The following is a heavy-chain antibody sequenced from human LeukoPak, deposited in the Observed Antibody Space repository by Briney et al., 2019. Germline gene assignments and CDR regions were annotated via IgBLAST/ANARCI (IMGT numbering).Heavy chain of an antibody. CDR1: GGTFSSYA. CDR2: INTNTGNP. D-gene: IGHD3-10*01. Sequence: GSSVKVSCKASGGTFSSYAISWVRQAPGQGLEWMGWINTNTGNPTYAQGFTGRFVFSLDTSVSTVYLQISSLKAEDTAVYYCAVGYYGSGGYYYYYYMDVWGKGTTVTVSS. CDR3: AVGYYGSGGYYYYYYMDV. V-gene: IGHV7-4-1*02. J-gene: IGHJ6*03.